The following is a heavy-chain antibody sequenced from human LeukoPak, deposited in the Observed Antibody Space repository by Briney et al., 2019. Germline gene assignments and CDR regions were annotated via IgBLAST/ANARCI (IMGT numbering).Heavy chain of an antibody. V-gene: IGHV3-66*01. D-gene: IGHD2-21*01. CDR2: IYSGGTT. CDR3: ASGLRW. Sequence: GGSLRLSCAASGFTVSGNYMTWVRQAPGKGLEWVSIIYSGGTTYYADSVQGRFAISRDSSRNMLYPQMNSLRAEDTAVYYCASGLRWWGQGTLVTVSS. J-gene: IGHJ4*02. CDR1: GFTVSGNY.